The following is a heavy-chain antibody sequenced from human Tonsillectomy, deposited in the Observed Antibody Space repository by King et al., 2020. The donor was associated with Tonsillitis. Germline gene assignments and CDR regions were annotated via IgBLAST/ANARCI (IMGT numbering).Heavy chain of an antibody. CDR1: GFTFDDYA. D-gene: IGHD4-17*01. CDR3: AKGVTTLPGDGMDV. V-gene: IGHV3-9*01. Sequence: VQLVESGGCLVQPGRSLRLSCAASGFTFDDYAMHCVRQAPGKGLELVSGIIWNSGSIGYADSVKGRFTISRDNAKNSLYLQMNSLRAGDTALYYCAKGVTTLPGDGMDVWGQGTTVTVSS. CDR2: IIWNSGSI. J-gene: IGHJ6*02.